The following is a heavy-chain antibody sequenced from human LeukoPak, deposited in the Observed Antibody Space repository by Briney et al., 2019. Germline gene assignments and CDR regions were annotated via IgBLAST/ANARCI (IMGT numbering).Heavy chain of an antibody. Sequence: PGGSLRLSCAASGFTFSSYWMYWVRQAPGKGLVWVSRINRDARNTNYADSVQGRFTISRDNAKNTLYLQMNSLRVEDTAVYYCASGIGVGDSFDIWGQGTMVTVSS. CDR1: GFTFSSYW. CDR3: ASGIGVGDSFDI. J-gene: IGHJ3*02. D-gene: IGHD3-3*01. V-gene: IGHV3-74*01. CDR2: INRDARNT.